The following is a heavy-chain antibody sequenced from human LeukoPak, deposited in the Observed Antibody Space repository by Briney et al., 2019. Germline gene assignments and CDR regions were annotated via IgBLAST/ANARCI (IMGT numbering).Heavy chain of an antibody. CDR2: MNLNCGNK. CDR3: AREQTYDYGAHEPNIWFYP. V-gene: IGHV1-8*01. CDR1: GYTFTSYD. D-gene: IGHD4-17*01. Sequence: GASVKVSCKASGYTFTSYDINWVRQPTGQGLEWMGWMNLNCGNKGYAQKFQGRVAMTRNTSISTAYMELSSLRSEDTAVYYCAREQTYDYGAHEPNIWFYPRGQGAPVTASS. J-gene: IGHJ5*02.